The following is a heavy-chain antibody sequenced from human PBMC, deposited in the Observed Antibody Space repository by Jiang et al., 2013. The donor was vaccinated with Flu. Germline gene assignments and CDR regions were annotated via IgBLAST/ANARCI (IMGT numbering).Heavy chain of an antibody. J-gene: IGHJ4*02. CDR1: GGSISSYY. Sequence: SGPGLVKPSETLSLTCTVSGGSISSYYWSWIRQPPGKGLEWIGYIYYSGSTNYNPSLKSRVTISVDTSKNQFSLKLSSVTAADTAVYYCARHVTYYYDSIDGPTRWGFDYWGQGTLVTVSS. CDR3: ARHVTYYYDSIDGPTRWGFDY. CDR2: IYYSGST. V-gene: IGHV4-59*08. D-gene: IGHD3-22*01.